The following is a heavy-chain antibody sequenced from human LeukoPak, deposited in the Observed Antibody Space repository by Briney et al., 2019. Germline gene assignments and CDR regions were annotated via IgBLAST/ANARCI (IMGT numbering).Heavy chain of an antibody. V-gene: IGHV1-24*01. J-gene: IGHJ4*02. Sequence: ASVKVSCKVSGYTLTELSMHWVRQAPGKGLEWMGGFDPEDGETIYAQKFQGRVTMTEDTSTDTAYMELSSLRSEDTAVYYCATTPTNLYCSGGSCYGYWGQGTLVTVSS. D-gene: IGHD2-15*01. CDR1: GYTLTELS. CDR2: FDPEDGET. CDR3: ATTPTNLYCSGGSCYGY.